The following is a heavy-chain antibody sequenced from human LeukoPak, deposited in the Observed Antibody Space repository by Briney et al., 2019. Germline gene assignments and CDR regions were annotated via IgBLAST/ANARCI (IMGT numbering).Heavy chain of an antibody. CDR3: ARDRGNVAADPTGYNYYYMDV. CDR1: GASLSSQY. V-gene: IGHV4-59*11. CDR2: FYYSGT. J-gene: IGHJ6*03. Sequence: PETLSLTCTVSGASLSSQYSGWVRQPPQKGLGWIGNFYYSGTNYNPTLERRVTISVDASKNQLSRKLSSVTAADTAVYYCARDRGNVAADPTGYNYYYMDVWGKGTTVTVSS. D-gene: IGHD6-13*01.